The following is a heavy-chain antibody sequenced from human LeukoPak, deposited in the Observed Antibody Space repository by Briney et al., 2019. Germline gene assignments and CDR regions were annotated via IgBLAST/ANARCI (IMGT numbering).Heavy chain of an antibody. J-gene: IGHJ4*02. Sequence: SVKVSCKASGGTFSSYAISWVRQAPGQGLEWMGGIIPIFGTANYAQKFQGRVTITTDESTSTAYMELSSLRSEDTAVYYWAREGPYSSVFDYWGRGTLVTVSS. CDR2: IIPIFGTA. D-gene: IGHD6-19*01. V-gene: IGHV1-69*05. CDR1: GGTFSSYA. CDR3: AREGPYSSVFDY.